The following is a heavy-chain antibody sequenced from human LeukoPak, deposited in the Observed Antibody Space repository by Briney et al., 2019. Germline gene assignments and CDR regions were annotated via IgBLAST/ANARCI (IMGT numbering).Heavy chain of an antibody. CDR2: INHSGST. V-gene: IGHV4-34*01. J-gene: IGHJ4*02. D-gene: IGHD6-19*01. Sequence: SETLSLTCTVSGGSISSYYWSWIRQPPGKGLEWIGEINHSGSTNYNPSLKSRVTISVDTSKKQFSLKLSSVTAADTAMYYCARRLSGWYSLGYWGQGTLVTVSS. CDR3: ARRLSGWYSLGY. CDR1: GGSISSYY.